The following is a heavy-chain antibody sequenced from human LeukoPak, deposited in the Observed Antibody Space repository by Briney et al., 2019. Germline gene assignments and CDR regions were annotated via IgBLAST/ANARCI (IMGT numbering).Heavy chain of an antibody. CDR2: ISSSGSNK. CDR3: ASYYYYDSSGYPYSNWFDP. CDR1: GFIFSDYY. V-gene: IGHV3-11*04. D-gene: IGHD3-22*01. J-gene: IGHJ5*02. Sequence: GGSLRLSCAASGFIFSDYYMSWIRQAPGKGLEWASYISSSGSNKYYADSVKGRFTISRDNAKNSLYLQMNSLRAEDTAVYYCASYYYYDSSGYPYSNWFDPWGQGTLVTVSS.